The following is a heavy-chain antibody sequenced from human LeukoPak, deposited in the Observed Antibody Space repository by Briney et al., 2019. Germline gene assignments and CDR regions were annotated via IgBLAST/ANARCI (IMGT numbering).Heavy chain of an antibody. CDR2: IYYSGST. V-gene: IGHV4-31*03. J-gene: IGHJ4*02. D-gene: IGHD3-10*01. Sequence: SQTLSLTCTVSGGSISSGGYYWSWIRQHPEKGLEWIGYIYYSGSTYYNPSLKSRVTISVDTSKNQFSLKLSSVTAADTAVYYCARSRYGSGSYSYPDYWGQGTLVTVSS. CDR3: ARSRYGSGSYSYPDY. CDR1: GGSISSGGYY.